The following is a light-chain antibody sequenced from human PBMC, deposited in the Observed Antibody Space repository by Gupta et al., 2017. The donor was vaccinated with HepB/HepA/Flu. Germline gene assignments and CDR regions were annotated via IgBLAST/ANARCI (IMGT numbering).Light chain of an antibody. Sequence: IVLTQSPAPLSLSPGARATLSCRASQSGSSYVSWYEQTPGQAPRLLSDDASNRATGIQAMCSGRASGTVFTRISSSLEPEDVAVYYGQQRRYGRLTFGRGTKVEIK. CDR2: DAS. V-gene: IGKV3-11*01. CDR1: QSGSSY. CDR3: QQRRYGRLT. J-gene: IGKJ4*01.